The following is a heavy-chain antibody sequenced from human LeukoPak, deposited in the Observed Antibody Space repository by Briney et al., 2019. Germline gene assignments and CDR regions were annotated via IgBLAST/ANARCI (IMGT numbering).Heavy chain of an antibody. Sequence: SVKVSCKASGGTFSSYAISWVRQAPGQGLGWMGRIIPIFGTANYAQKFQGRVTITTDESTSTAYMELSSLRSEDTAVYYCARDYYYYYYMDVWGKGTTVTVSS. J-gene: IGHJ6*03. CDR3: ARDYYYYYYMDV. V-gene: IGHV1-69*05. CDR1: GGTFSSYA. CDR2: IIPIFGTA.